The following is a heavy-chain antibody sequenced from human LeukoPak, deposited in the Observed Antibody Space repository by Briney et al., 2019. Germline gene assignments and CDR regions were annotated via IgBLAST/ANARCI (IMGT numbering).Heavy chain of an antibody. CDR2: IIPIFGTA. CDR3: ARASGNYYDSSGYYYGY. Sequence: ASVTVSCKASGGTFSIYAISWVRQAPGQGLEWMGGIIPIFGTANYAQKFQGRVTITADESTSTAYMELSSLRSEDTAVYYCARASGNYYDSSGYYYGYWGQGTLVTVSS. D-gene: IGHD3-22*01. J-gene: IGHJ4*02. V-gene: IGHV1-69*13. CDR1: GGTFSIYA.